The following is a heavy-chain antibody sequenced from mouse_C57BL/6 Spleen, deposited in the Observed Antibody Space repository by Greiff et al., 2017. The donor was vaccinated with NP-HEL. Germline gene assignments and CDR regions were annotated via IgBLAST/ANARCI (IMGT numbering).Heavy chain of an antibody. D-gene: IGHD1-1*01. Sequence: EVQLQQSGAELVRPGASVKLSCTASGFNIKDDYMHWVKQRPEQGLEWIGWIDPENGDTEYASKFQGKATITADTSSNTAYLQLSSLTSEDTAVYYCTSVVAPYFDVWGTGTTVTVSS. CDR1: GFNIKDDY. J-gene: IGHJ1*03. V-gene: IGHV14-4*01. CDR2: IDPENGDT. CDR3: TSVVAPYFDV.